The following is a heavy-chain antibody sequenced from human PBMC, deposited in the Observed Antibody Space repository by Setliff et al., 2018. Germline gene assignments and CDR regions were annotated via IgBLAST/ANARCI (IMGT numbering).Heavy chain of an antibody. Sequence: GGSLRLSCAASGFTFRSYEMNWVRQAPGKGLEWISYITTRGSTIYYADSVKGRFTISRDNAKNSLYLQMNSLRAEDTAVYFCARDGVMYGMDVWGQGTTVTVSS. D-gene: IGHD2-8*01. J-gene: IGHJ6*02. CDR2: ITTRGSTI. CDR1: GFTFRSYE. CDR3: ARDGVMYGMDV. V-gene: IGHV3-48*03.